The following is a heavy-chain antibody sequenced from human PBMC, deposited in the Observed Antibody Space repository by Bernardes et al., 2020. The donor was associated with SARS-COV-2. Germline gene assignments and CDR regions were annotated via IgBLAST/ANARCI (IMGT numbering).Heavy chain of an antibody. D-gene: IGHD6-19*01. CDR3: ARAGNGWYVGTNWFDP. Sequence: SETLSLTCTVSGDSVRRNSYYWSWIRQSPGKGLEWIGHVYYSGTTMYNPSLKSRLTISVDTSNNQFSLTLSSVTAADTAMYYCARAGNGWYVGTNWFDPWARESWSPSPQ. V-gene: IGHV4-61*01. CDR1: GDSVRRNSYY. CDR2: VYYSGTT. J-gene: IGHJ5*02.